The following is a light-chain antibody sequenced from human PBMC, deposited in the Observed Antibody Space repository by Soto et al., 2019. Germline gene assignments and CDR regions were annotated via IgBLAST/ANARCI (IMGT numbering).Light chain of an antibody. CDR3: SSYASSSIL. Sequence: QYVLTQPASVSGSPGQSITISCTGTSSDVCGYNYVSWYQHHPGKAPKLMIYDVSNRPSGVSNRLSGSKSGNTASLSISGLQAEDEADYYCSSYASSSILFGTGTKLTVL. CDR2: DVS. V-gene: IGLV2-14*03. CDR1: SSDVCGYNY. J-gene: IGLJ1*01.